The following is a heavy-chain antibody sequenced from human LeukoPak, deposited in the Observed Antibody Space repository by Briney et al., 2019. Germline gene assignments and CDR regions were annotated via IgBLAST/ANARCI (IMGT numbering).Heavy chain of an antibody. CDR1: GGSISSSSYY. J-gene: IGHJ4*02. Sequence: SETLSLTCTVSGGSISSSSYYWGWIRQPPGKGLEWIGSIYYSGSTYHNPSLKSRVTISVGTSKSQFSLKLRSVTAADTAVYYCARGYYDSSGYYPLDYWGQGTLVTVSS. V-gene: IGHV4-39*07. CDR3: ARGYYDSSGYYPLDY. D-gene: IGHD3-22*01. CDR2: IYYSGST.